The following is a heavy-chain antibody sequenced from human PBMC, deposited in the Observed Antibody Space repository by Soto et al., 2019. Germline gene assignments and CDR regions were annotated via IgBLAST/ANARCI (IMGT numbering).Heavy chain of an antibody. D-gene: IGHD7-27*01. V-gene: IGHV4-39*01. Sequence: SETLSLTCSVSGGSISGNNYYWGWIRQPPGKELEGIGSFSYSRSTYYNPYIKSPVTMSADTSKNQFSLKLNSVTAADAAVYYYTRRAPGDGVDHWGQGTVVTVSS. J-gene: IGHJ4*02. CDR2: FSYSRST. CDR1: GGSISGNNYY. CDR3: TRRAPGDGVDH.